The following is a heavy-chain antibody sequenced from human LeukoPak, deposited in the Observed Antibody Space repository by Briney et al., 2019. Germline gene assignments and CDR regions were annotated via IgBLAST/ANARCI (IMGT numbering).Heavy chain of an antibody. CDR1: GFTFSIYA. J-gene: IGHJ5*02. D-gene: IGHD3-22*01. CDR2: ISYDGSNK. V-gene: IGHV3-30*01. Sequence: GRSLRLSCAASGFTFSIYAMHWARQAPGKGLEWGAVISYDGSNKYYADSVKGRFTISKDNSKNTLYLQMNSLRAEDTAVYFCARSSDTGGYYNLDLWGQGNVV. CDR3: ARSSDTGGYYNLDL.